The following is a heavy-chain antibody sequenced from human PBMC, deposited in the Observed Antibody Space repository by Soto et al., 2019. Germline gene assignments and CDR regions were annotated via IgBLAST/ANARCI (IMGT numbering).Heavy chain of an antibody. J-gene: IGHJ4*02. CDR3: ARDPIVGANPYFDY. D-gene: IGHD1-26*01. CDR1: GFTFSSYS. V-gene: IGHV3-48*02. Sequence: GSLRLSCAASGFTFSSYSMNWVRQAPGKGLEWVSYISSSSSTIYYADSVKGRFTISRDNAKNSLYLQMNSLRDEDTAVYYCARDPIVGANPYFDYWGQGTLVTVSS. CDR2: ISSSSSTI.